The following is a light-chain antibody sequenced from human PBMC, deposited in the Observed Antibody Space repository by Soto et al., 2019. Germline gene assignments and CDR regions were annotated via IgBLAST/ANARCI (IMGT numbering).Light chain of an antibody. V-gene: IGKV1-5*03. Sequence: DIQLTQSPSTLSASVGDRVTITCRASPSLSVWLAWYQRIPGTAPKLLIYRASNLEDGVPSRFSGSGSSTESTLTISSLQPDDCVPSYGEPYDACTPSFGGGTTVDIK. CDR2: RAS. CDR3: EPYDACTPS. J-gene: IGKJ4*01. CDR1: PSLSVW.